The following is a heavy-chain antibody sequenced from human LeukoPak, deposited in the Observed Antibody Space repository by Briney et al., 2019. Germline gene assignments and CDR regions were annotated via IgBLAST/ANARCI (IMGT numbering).Heavy chain of an antibody. CDR2: ISAYNGNT. J-gene: IGHJ4*02. D-gene: IGHD3-3*01. CDR3: ARGYDFWSGYSNFDY. CDR1: GYTFTSYG. V-gene: IGHV1-18*01. Sequence: VTSVKVSCKASGYTFTSYGISWVRQAPGQGLEWMGWISAYNGNTNYAQKLQGRVTMTTDTSTSTAYMELRSLRSDDTAVYYCARGYDFWSGYSNFDYWGQGALVTVSS.